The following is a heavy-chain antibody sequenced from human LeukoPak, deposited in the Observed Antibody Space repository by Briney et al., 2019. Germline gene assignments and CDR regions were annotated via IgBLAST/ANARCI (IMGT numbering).Heavy chain of an antibody. CDR3: ATRGSSGWSYYFDY. Sequence: ASVKVSCKVSGYTLTELSMHWVRQAPGKGLEWMGGFDPEDGETIYAQKFQGRVTMTEDTSTDTAYMELSSLRSEDTAVYYCATRGSSGWSYYFDYWGQGTLVTVSS. CDR2: FDPEDGET. CDR1: GYTLTELS. V-gene: IGHV1-24*01. D-gene: IGHD6-19*01. J-gene: IGHJ4*02.